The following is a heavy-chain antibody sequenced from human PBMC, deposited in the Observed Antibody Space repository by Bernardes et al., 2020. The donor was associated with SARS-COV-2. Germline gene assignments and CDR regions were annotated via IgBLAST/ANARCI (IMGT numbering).Heavy chain of an antibody. CDR1: GGSFIGYY. Sequence: SETLSLTCAVYGGSFIGYYWSWIRQPPGKGLEWIGEINHSGSTKYNPSLKSRVTISIDTSKNQFSLKLSSVTAADTAVYYCVGEKLWFDAWGQGTLVTVSS. J-gene: IGHJ5*02. CDR2: INHSGST. V-gene: IGHV4-34*01. CDR3: VGEKLWFDA.